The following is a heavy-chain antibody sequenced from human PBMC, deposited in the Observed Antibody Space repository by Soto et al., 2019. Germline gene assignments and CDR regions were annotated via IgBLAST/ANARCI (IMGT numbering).Heavy chain of an antibody. J-gene: IGHJ5*02. Sequence: SETLSLTCAVSGYSISSGYYWGWIRQPPGKGLEWIGSIYHSGSTYYNPSLKSRVTISVDTSKNQFSLKLSSVTAADTAVYYCERVRIGGSVDPWGQGTLVTVSS. V-gene: IGHV4-38-2*01. CDR1: GYSISSGYY. CDR3: ERVRIGGSVDP. D-gene: IGHD2-15*01. CDR2: IYHSGST.